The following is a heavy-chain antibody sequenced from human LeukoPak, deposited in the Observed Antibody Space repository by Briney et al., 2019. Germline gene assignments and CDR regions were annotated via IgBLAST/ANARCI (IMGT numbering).Heavy chain of an antibody. CDR1: GFTFTNAW. J-gene: IGHJ4*02. Sequence: PGGSLRLSCAASGFTFTNAWMSWVRQAPGKGLEWVCRIKSKADGGTTDYAAPVKGRFTISRDDSKNTLYLQMNSLKTEDTAVFYCTTENLFYWRQGTLVTVSS. CDR2: IKSKADGGTT. V-gene: IGHV3-15*01. CDR3: TTENLFY.